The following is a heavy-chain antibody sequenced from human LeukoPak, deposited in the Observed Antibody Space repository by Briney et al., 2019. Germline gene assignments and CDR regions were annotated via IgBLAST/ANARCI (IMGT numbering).Heavy chain of an antibody. CDR3: AKVLLRSSGYYPYWYFDL. Sequence: PGGSLRLSCAASGFIFSSYGMHWVRQAPGKGLEWVAFIRYDGGIKYYADSVKGRFTISRDKSKNTLYMQMNSLRAEDTALYYCAKVLLRSSGYYPYWYFDLWGRGTLVTVSS. CDR2: IRYDGGIK. J-gene: IGHJ2*01. D-gene: IGHD3-22*01. CDR1: GFIFSSYG. V-gene: IGHV3-30*02.